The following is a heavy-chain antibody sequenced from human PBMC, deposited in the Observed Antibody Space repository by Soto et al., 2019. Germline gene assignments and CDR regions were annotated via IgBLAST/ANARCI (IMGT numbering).Heavy chain of an antibody. V-gene: IGHV3-23*01. CDR1: GFTFSSYA. CDR3: AKTRSGWSYYYGMDV. CDR2: ISGGAGSS. J-gene: IGHJ6*02. Sequence: PGGSLRLSCAASGFTFSSYAMSWVRQPPGKGLEWVSAISGGAGSSYYADSVGGRFTISRDNSKNTLYLQMNSLRAEDTAVYYCAKTRSGWSYYYGMDVWGQGTTVTVS. D-gene: IGHD6-19*01.